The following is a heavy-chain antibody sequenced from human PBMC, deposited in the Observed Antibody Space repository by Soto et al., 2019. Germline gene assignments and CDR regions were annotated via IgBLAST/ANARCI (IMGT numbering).Heavy chain of an antibody. Sequence: QMQLVQSGPEVKKPGTSVKVSCRAAGFTFTDSAVQWMRQARGQRLEWIGWIVVGSGNTNYAQKFQERVTITRAMPTRKAYMELSSLTSEDPAVYYCAAGAITIFGLVIPIWFDPWGQGTLVTVSS. CDR2: IVVGSGNT. D-gene: IGHD3-3*01. V-gene: IGHV1-58*01. J-gene: IGHJ5*02. CDR3: AAGAITIFGLVIPIWFDP. CDR1: GFTFTDSA.